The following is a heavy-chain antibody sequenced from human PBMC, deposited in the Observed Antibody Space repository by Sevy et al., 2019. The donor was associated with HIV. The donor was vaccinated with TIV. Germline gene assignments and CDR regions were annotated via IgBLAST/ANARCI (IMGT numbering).Heavy chain of an antibody. V-gene: IGHV3-7*03. J-gene: IGHJ4*02. Sequence: GGSLRLSCAASGLTFNNYWMTWLRQAPGKGLEWVANIKQDGSDKYYMESVKGRFNITRDNTKNSLYLQLNSLRAEDTAVYDCARSWDYWGKMGYWGQGTLVTVSS. D-gene: IGHD7-27*01. CDR3: ARSWDYWGKMGY. CDR2: IKQDGSDK. CDR1: GLTFNNYW.